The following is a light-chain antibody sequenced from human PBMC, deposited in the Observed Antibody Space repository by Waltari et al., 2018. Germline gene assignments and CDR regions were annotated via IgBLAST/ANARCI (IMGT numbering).Light chain of an antibody. CDR2: SSS. CDR3: AAWDDSLNVVV. V-gene: IGLV1-44*01. CDR1: SSNIGSHS. Sequence: QSVLTQPPSASGTPGQRVTISCSGGSSNIGSHSVTWYQQPPGTAPKLLIYSSSQRPSGVPDRFSGSKSGTSASLAISGLQSEDEADYYCAAWDDSLNVVVFGGGTKLSVL. J-gene: IGLJ2*01.